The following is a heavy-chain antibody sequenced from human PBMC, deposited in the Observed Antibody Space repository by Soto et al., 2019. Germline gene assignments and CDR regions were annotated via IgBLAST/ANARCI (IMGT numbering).Heavy chain of an antibody. CDR1: GDSISRGDYS. CDR3: ARLSPTTYYGMDV. J-gene: IGHJ6*02. Sequence: QLQLQESGSGLVRPSQTLSLTCAVSGDSISRGDYSWNWIRQPPGKGLEWIGNIYHSGATSYNPSLKSRLTISGDRSENQFSLRLTSVTAADSAVYYCARLSPTTYYGMDVWGQGTTVTVSS. V-gene: IGHV4-30-2*01. CDR2: IYHSGAT. D-gene: IGHD1-7*01.